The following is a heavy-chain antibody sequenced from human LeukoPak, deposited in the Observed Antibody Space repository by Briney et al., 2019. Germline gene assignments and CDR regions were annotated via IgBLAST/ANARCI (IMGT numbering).Heavy chain of an antibody. CDR2: LSGSGDNT. J-gene: IGHJ4*02. V-gene: IGHV3-23*01. D-gene: IGHD2/OR15-2a*01. CDR3: AIDIIEGWDFDS. Sequence: PGGSLRLSCAAPGFTFFYYGMTWVRQAPGKGLEWVSTLSGSGDNTYYADSVKGRFTISRDNSKSTLYLEMNSLRAEDTAIYYCAIDIIEGWDFDSWGQGTLVTVSS. CDR1: GFTFFYYG.